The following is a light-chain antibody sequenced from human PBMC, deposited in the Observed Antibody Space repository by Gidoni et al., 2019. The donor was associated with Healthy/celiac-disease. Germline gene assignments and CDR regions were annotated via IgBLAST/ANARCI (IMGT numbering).Light chain of an antibody. V-gene: IGKV3-15*01. CDR3: QQYNNGSPWT. J-gene: IGKJ1*01. CDR2: GAY. CDR1: QSVSSN. Sequence: ELVMPQSPAPLSVSPGERATLSCRASQSVSSNLAGYQQKPGQAPRLLIYGAYTRATGIPARCSGSGCGTEFTLTISSMQSEDVAVYYCQQYNNGSPWTFGQGTKVEIK.